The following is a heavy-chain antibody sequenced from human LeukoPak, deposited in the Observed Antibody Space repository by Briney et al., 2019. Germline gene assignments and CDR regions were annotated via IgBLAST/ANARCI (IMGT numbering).Heavy chain of an antibody. V-gene: IGHV1-69*13. CDR3: ARVDTAMVTIGGFDY. CDR1: GGTFSSYA. D-gene: IGHD5-18*01. Sequence: AASVKVSCKASGGTFSSYAISWVRQAPGQGLEWMGGIIPIFGTANYAQKFQGRVTITADESTSTAYMELSSLRSEDTAVYYCARVDTAMVTIGGFDYWGQGTLVTVSS. J-gene: IGHJ4*02. CDR2: IIPIFGTA.